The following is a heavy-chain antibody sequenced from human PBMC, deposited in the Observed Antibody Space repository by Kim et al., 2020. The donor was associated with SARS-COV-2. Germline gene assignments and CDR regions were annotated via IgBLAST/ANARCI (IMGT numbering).Heavy chain of an antibody. D-gene: IGHD3-3*01. J-gene: IGHJ4*02. CDR3: ARRGTIFGVVIDY. V-gene: IGHV4-39*01. Sequence: TPSLQSRVPISVETSKNQFSLKLSSVTAADTAVYYCARRGTIFGVVIDYWGQGTLVTVSS.